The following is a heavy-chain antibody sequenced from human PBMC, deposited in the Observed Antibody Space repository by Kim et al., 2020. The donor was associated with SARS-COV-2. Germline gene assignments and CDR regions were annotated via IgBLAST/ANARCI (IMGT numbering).Heavy chain of an antibody. D-gene: IGHD2-15*01. CDR2: MNPNSGNT. V-gene: IGHV1-8*01. Sequence: ASVKVSCKASGYTFTSYDINWVRQATGQGLEWMGWMNPNSGNTGYAQKFQGRVTMTRNTSISTAYMELSSLRSEDTAVYYCARVTPNIVVVVAAAPGSGPPLGSDYYGMDVWGQGTTVTVSS. J-gene: IGHJ6*02. CDR3: ARVTPNIVVVVAAAPGSGPPLGSDYYGMDV. CDR1: GYTFTSYD.